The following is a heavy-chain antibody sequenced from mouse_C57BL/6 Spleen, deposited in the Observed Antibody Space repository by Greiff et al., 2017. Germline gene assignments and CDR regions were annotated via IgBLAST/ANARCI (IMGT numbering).Heavy chain of an antibody. V-gene: IGHV1-62-2*01. J-gene: IGHJ3*01. Sequence: VQVVESGAELVKPGASVKLSCKASGYTFPEYTIHWVKQRSGQGLEWIGWFYPGSGSIKYNEKFKDKATLTADKSSSTVYMELSRLTSEDSAVYFCARLEEDYCGSSYSAWFAYWGQGTLVTVSA. D-gene: IGHD1-1*01. CDR3: ARLEEDYCGSSYSAWFAY. CDR2: FYPGSGSI. CDR1: GYTFPEYT.